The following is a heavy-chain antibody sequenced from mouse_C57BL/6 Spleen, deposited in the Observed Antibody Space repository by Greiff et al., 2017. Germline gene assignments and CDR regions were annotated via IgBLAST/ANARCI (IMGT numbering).Heavy chain of an antibody. CDR3: AGSDSSGYVRAMDY. J-gene: IGHJ4*01. Sequence: QVQLMQSDAELVQPGASVKISCTVSGYTFTDHTIHWMQQRPEQGLEWIGYIYPRDGSTKYTESFKGTATLTADNSSSTAYMQLNSLTYEDSAVYFCAGSDSSGYVRAMDYWGQGTSVTVSS. V-gene: IGHV1-78*01. CDR1: GYTFTDHT. D-gene: IGHD3-2*02. CDR2: IYPRDGST.